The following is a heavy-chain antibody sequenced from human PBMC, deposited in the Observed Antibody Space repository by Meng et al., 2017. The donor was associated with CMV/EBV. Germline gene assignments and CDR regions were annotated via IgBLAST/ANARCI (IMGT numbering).Heavy chain of an antibody. D-gene: IGHD6-19*01. Sequence: GGSLRLSCAASGFTFSSYAMRWVRQAPGKGLEWVAVISYDGSNKYYADSVKGRFTISRDNSKNTLYLQMNSLRAEDTAVYYCARGEIAVAEAIDYWGQGTLVTVSS. V-gene: IGHV3-30*04. CDR3: ARGEIAVAEAIDY. CDR1: GFTFSSYA. J-gene: IGHJ4*02. CDR2: ISYDGSNK.